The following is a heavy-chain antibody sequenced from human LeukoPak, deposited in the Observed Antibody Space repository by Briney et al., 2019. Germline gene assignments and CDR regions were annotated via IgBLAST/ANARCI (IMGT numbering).Heavy chain of an antibody. D-gene: IGHD3-22*01. CDR1: GFTFSSYW. CDR3: ASYYYDANFDY. J-gene: IGHJ4*02. V-gene: IGHV3-7*01. Sequence: PGGSLRLSCAASGFTFSSYWISWVRQAPGKGLEWVANIKQDGSEKYYVDSVKGRFTISRDNAKNSLYLQMNSLRAEDTAVYYCASYYYDANFDYWGQGTLVTVSS. CDR2: IKQDGSEK.